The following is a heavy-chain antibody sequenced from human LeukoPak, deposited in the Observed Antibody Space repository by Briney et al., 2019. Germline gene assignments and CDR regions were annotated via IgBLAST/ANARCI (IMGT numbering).Heavy chain of an antibody. D-gene: IGHD3-22*01. Sequence: GGSLRLSCVGSGFTFTTYNMNWVRQAPGKGRHGVSSLSGSSNYKYYSDSVKGRFTISRDNAKNSLYLQMNSLRAEDTAVYYCARHWLLDAFDIWGQGTMVTVSS. CDR3: ARHWLLDAFDI. V-gene: IGHV3-21*01. CDR2: LSGSSNYK. CDR1: GFTFTTYN. J-gene: IGHJ3*02.